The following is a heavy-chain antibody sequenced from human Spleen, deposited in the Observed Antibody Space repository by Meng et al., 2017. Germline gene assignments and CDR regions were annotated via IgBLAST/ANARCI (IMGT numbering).Heavy chain of an antibody. CDR2: IFYSGNT. CDR3: ARDLSAYCGGDCYGWFDP. V-gene: IGHV4-30-4*01. J-gene: IGHJ5*02. CDR1: GGPISSGDYY. D-gene: IGHD2-21*02. Sequence: QVQLQESGPGLVKPSQTLSLTCTVSGGPISSGDYYWSWIRQPPGKGLEWIGYIFYSGNTKYNPSLKSRVSISVDTSKNQFSLELTSVTAADTAVYYCARDLSAYCGGDCYGWFDPWGQGTLVTVSS.